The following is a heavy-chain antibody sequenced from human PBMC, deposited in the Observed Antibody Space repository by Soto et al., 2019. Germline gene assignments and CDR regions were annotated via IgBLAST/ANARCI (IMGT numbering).Heavy chain of an antibody. Sequence: WETLSLTCGGYGGSLIGCCWSWIRQPPGKGLEWIGEINHSGSTNYNPSLKSRVTISVDTSKKQFSLKLSSVTAADAGGENRASGWRRFDYWGQGTLVTVHS. CDR2: INHSGST. J-gene: IGHJ4*02. V-gene: IGHV4-34*01. CDR3: ASGWRRFDY. CDR1: GGSLIGCC.